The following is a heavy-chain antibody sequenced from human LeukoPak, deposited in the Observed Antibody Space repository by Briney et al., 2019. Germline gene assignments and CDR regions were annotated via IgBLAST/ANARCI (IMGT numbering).Heavy chain of an antibody. CDR1: GFTFSIYG. CDR2: ISCDGSNK. J-gene: IGHJ4*02. D-gene: IGHD2-2*02. CDR3: AKDDCSSTSCHNANCFDY. V-gene: IGHV3-30*18. Sequence: GGSLRLSCAASGFTFSIYGMHWVRQAPGKGLEWVAVISCDGSNKYYADSVKGRFTISRDNSKNTLYLQMNSLRAEDTAVYYCAKDDCSSTSCHNANCFDYWGQGTLVTVSS.